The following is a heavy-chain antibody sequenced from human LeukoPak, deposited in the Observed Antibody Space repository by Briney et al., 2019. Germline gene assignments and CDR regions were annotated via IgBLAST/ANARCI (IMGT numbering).Heavy chain of an antibody. Sequence: ASVKVSCKASGYTFTSYGISWARQAPGQGLEWMGWISAYNGNTNYAQKLQGRVTMTTDTSTSTAYMELRSLRSDDTAVYYCARGEERANYYYYYGMDVWGQGTTVTVSS. CDR1: GYTFTSYG. V-gene: IGHV1-18*01. D-gene: IGHD1-26*01. CDR2: ISAYNGNT. CDR3: ARGEERANYYYYYGMDV. J-gene: IGHJ6*02.